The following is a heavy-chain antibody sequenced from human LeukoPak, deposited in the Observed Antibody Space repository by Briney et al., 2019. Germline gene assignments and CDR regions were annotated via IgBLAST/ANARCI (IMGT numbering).Heavy chain of an antibody. J-gene: IGHJ3*01. D-gene: IGHD2/OR15-2a*01. V-gene: IGHV4-59*02. CDR2: MHGSGSP. Sequence: PSETLSLTCTVSGASVRSDHWNWIRQPPGKGLEWIAYMHGSGSPNYNPSLASRLTLSVDATENLLSLKLTSVTAADTAVYFCARDLSVNAFELWGQGTLVTVSS. CDR1: GASVRSDH. CDR3: ARDLSVNAFEL.